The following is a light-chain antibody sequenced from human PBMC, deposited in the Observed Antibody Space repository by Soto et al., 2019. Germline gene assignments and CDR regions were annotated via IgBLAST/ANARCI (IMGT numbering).Light chain of an antibody. J-gene: IGKJ1*01. CDR2: DAS. CDR3: QQYETFSGT. V-gene: IGKV1-5*01. Sequence: IQMTQSPSILSASVGDSFTITFRASLSVSGWLAWYQQKPGEAPKLLIYDASALPRGVPSRFSGSGSGTKFTLTIASLQPDDFATYYCQQYETFSGTFGPGTKVDI. CDR1: LSVSGW.